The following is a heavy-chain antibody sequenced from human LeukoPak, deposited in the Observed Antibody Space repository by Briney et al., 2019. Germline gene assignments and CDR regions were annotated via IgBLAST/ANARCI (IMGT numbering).Heavy chain of an antibody. CDR3: ARGDLLRGVIP. CDR1: GYTFTSYD. J-gene: IGHJ5*02. Sequence: ASVKVSCKASGYTFTSYDINWVRQATGQGLEWMGWMNPNSGNTGYAQKFQGRVTITRSTSISTAYMELSSLRSEDTAVYYCARGDLLRGVIPWGQGTLVTVSS. CDR2: MNPNSGNT. V-gene: IGHV1-8*03. D-gene: IGHD3-10*01.